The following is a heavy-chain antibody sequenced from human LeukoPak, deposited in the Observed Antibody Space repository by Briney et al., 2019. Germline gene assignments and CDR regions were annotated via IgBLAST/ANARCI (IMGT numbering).Heavy chain of an antibody. D-gene: IGHD2-15*01. CDR3: ASRGSRQYYFDY. CDR2: IYYSGST. J-gene: IGHJ4*02. V-gene: IGHV4-39*07. Sequence: SETLSPTCSVSGGSISSSSYYWGWIRQPPGKGLEWIGSIYYSGSTYYNPSLKSRVTISEDTSKNQFSLKLSSVTAADTAVYYCASRGSRQYYFDYWGQGTLVTVSS. CDR1: GGSISSSSYY.